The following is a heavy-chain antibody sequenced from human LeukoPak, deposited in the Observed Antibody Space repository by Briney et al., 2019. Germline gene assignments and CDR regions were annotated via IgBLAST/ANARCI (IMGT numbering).Heavy chain of an antibody. D-gene: IGHD6-13*01. CDR3: AREIAAADVYYYYYYMDV. Sequence: SETLSLTCTVSGGSISSSSYYWGWIRQPPGKGLEWIGSIYYSGSTYYNPSLKSRVTISVDTSKNQFSLKLSSVTAADTAVYYCAREIAAADVYYYYYYMDVWGKGTMVTVSS. CDR1: GGSISSSSYY. J-gene: IGHJ6*03. V-gene: IGHV4-39*02. CDR2: IYYSGST.